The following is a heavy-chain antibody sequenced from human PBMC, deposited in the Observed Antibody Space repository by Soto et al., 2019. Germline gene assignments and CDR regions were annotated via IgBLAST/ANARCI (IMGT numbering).Heavy chain of an antibody. CDR2: ISGSGGST. CDR3: AKVKYCSGGSCRYFDS. CDR1: GFTFSSYA. J-gene: IGHJ4*02. V-gene: IGHV3-23*01. Sequence: GGSLRLSCAASGFTFSSYAMSWVRQAPGKGLEWVSDISGSGGSTYYADSVKGRFTISRDNSKNTLYLQMNSLGAEDTAVYYCAKVKYCSGGSCRYFDSWGQGTLVTVSS. D-gene: IGHD2-15*01.